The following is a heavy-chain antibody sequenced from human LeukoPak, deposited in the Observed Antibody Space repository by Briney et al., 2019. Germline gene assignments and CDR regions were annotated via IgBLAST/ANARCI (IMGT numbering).Heavy chain of an antibody. V-gene: IGHV1-2*02. CDR1: GYTFTGYY. J-gene: IGHJ6*02. D-gene: IGHD6-19*01. CDR2: INPNSGGT. CDR3: ARGFVDSSGWSDYYYYGMDV. Sequence: GASVKVSCKASGYTFTGYYMHWVRQAPGQGLEWMGWINPNSGGTNYAQKFQGRVTMTRDTSISTAYMELSRLRSDDTAVYYCARGFVDSSGWSDYYYYGMDVWGQGTTVTVSS.